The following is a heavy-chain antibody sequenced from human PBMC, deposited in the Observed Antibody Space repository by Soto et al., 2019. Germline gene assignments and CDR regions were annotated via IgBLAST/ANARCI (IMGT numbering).Heavy chain of an antibody. CDR3: ARHGYDY. CDR1: GGSISSYY. J-gene: IGHJ4*02. Sequence: SETLSLTCTVSGGSISSYYWSWIRQPPGKGLEWIGYIYYSGSTNYNPSLKSRVTISVDTSKNQFSLKLSSVTAADTAMYYCARHGYDYWGQGTLVTSPQ. D-gene: IGHD6-13*01. CDR2: IYYSGST. V-gene: IGHV4-59*08.